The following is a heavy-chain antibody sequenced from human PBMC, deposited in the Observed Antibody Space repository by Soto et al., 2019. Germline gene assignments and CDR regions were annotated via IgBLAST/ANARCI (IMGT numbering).Heavy chain of an antibody. CDR3: ARELGESDYYYGMDG. J-gene: IGHJ6*02. Sequence: SETLSLTCAVSGYSISSGYYWGWIRQPPGKGLEWIGSIYHSGSTYYNPSLKSRVTISVDTSKNQFSLKLSSVTAADTAVYYCARELGESDYYYGMDGWCQGTTVTVSS. V-gene: IGHV4-38-2*02. D-gene: IGHD3-16*01. CDR2: IYHSGST. CDR1: GYSISSGYY.